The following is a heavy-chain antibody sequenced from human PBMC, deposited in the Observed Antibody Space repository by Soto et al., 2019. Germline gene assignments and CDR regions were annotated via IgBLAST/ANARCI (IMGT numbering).Heavy chain of an antibody. CDR3: AKSQEIGTHFFDS. J-gene: IGHJ4*02. CDR2: IGTAGDT. V-gene: IGHV3-13*01. D-gene: IGHD6-13*01. Sequence: GGSLRLSCEASGFTFSGFDMHWVRQPTGKGLEWVSSIGTAGDTYYAVSVKGRFTISRDNAKNSLSLQMNSLRAGDMAVYFCAKSQEIGTHFFDSWGQGTRVTVSS. CDR1: GFTFSGFD.